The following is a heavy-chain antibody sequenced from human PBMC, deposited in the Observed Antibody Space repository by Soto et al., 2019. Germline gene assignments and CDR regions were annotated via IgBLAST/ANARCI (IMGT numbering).Heavy chain of an antibody. CDR2: INAGNGNT. CDR3: ARSGEYELFDS. J-gene: IGHJ4*02. CDR1: GYTFTSYA. V-gene: IGHV1-3*01. Sequence: QVQLVQSGAEVKKPGASVKVSCKASGYTFTSYAMHWVSQAPGQRLEWMGWINAGNGNTKYSQKFQGRVTITRDTSASPAYMELSSMRSEDTAVYYCARSGEYELFDSWGQGTLVTVS. D-gene: IGHD2-2*01.